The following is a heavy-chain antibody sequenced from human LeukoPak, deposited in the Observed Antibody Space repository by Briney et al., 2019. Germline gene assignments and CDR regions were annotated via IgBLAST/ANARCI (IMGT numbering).Heavy chain of an antibody. CDR1: GFTFSSYG. CDR3: ARVLLWFGELSRRSFDY. D-gene: IGHD3-10*01. Sequence: SGRSLRLSCAASGFTFSSYGMHWVRQAPGKGLEWVAVIWYDGSNKYYADSVKGRFTISRDNSKNTLYLQMNSLRAEDTAVYYCARVLLWFGELSRRSFDYWGQGTLVTVSS. V-gene: IGHV3-33*01. CDR2: IWYDGSNK. J-gene: IGHJ4*02.